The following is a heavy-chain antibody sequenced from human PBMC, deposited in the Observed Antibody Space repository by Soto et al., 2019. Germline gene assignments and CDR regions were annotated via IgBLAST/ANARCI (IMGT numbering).Heavy chain of an antibody. CDR1: GYSFTSYW. V-gene: IGHV5-51*01. J-gene: IGHJ6*02. CDR2: IYPGDSDT. Sequence: PGESLKISCKGSGYSFTSYWIGWVRQMPGKGLEWMGIIYPGDSDTRYSPSFQGQVTISADKSISTAYLQWSSLKASDTAMYYCARLSGAGCSGGSCRPPGHYGMDVWGQGTTVTVSS. D-gene: IGHD2-15*01. CDR3: ARLSGAGCSGGSCRPPGHYGMDV.